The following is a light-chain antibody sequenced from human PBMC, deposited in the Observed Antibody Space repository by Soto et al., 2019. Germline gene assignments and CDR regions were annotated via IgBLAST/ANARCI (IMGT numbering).Light chain of an antibody. Sequence: QLVLTQPRSVSGSPGQSVTISCTGTSSDVGGYNYVSWYQQHPGKAPKFMIYDVSKRPSGVPDRFSGSKSGNTASLTISGLQAEDEADYYCCSYAGSYTLVFGGGTKVTVL. J-gene: IGLJ2*01. CDR3: CSYAGSYTLV. CDR2: DVS. CDR1: SSDVGGYNY. V-gene: IGLV2-11*01.